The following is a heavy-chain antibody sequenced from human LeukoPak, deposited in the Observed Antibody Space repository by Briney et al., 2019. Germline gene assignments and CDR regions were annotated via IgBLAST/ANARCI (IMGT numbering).Heavy chain of an antibody. CDR2: IYYSGST. CDR1: GGSISSYY. Sequence: PSETPSLTCTVSGGSISSYYWSWIRQPPGKGLEWIGYIYYSGSTNYNPSLKSRVTISVDTSKNQFSLKLSSVTAADTAVYYCAAERGGRDGYNYRFDYWGQGTLVTVSS. J-gene: IGHJ4*02. D-gene: IGHD5-12*01. CDR3: AAERGGRDGYNYRFDY. V-gene: IGHV4-59*01.